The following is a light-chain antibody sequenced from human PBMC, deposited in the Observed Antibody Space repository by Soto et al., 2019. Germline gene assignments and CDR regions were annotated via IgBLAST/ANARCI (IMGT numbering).Light chain of an antibody. V-gene: IGKV1-12*01. CDR3: QQANSFPVT. CDR2: AAS. CDR1: QDISTW. J-gene: IGKJ4*01. Sequence: DIQMTQSPSSVSASVGDRVTITCLASQDISTWLAWYQQKPGKAPRLLIYAASKLQTGVPSRFSGSGSGTDFTLTINSLQPEDFATYYCQQANSFPVTFGGGTKVDIK.